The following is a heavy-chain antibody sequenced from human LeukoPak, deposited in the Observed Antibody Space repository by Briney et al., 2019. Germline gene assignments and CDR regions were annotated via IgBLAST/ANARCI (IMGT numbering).Heavy chain of an antibody. CDR3: ASLKVRGFYYYGMDV. CDR2: INHSGST. Sequence: SETLSLTCAVYGGSFSGYYWSWIRQPPGKGLEWIGEINHSGSTNYNPSLKSRVTISVDTSKNQFSLKLSSVTAADMAVHYCASLKVRGFYYYGMDVWGQGTTVTVSS. D-gene: IGHD3-10*01. J-gene: IGHJ6*02. V-gene: IGHV4-34*01. CDR1: GGSFSGYY.